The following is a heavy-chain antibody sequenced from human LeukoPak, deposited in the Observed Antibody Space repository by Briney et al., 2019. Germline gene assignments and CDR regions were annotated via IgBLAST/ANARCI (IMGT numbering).Heavy chain of an antibody. D-gene: IGHD1-26*01. CDR3: ARLVGGSYHFDY. CDR1: GGSFSGYY. Sequence: PSETLSLTCAVYGGSFSGYYWSWIRQPPGKGLEWIGEINHSGSTNYNPSLKSRVTISVDTSKNQFSLKLSSVTAADTAVYYCARLVGGSYHFDYWGQGTLVTVSS. J-gene: IGHJ4*02. V-gene: IGHV4-34*01. CDR2: INHSGST.